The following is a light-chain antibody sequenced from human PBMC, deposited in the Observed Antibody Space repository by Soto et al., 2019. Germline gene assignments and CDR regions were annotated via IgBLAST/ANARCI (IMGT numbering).Light chain of an antibody. CDR3: SSFSGSNNYV. Sequence: SVLTQPPSASGSPGQSVTISCTGTSSDVGDYNFVSWYQQHPGKAPKLMIYEVSERPSGVPDRFSGSKSGNTASLTVSGLQAEDEADYYCSSFSGSNNYVFGTGTKLTVL. J-gene: IGLJ1*01. CDR2: EVS. CDR1: SSDVGDYNF. V-gene: IGLV2-8*01.